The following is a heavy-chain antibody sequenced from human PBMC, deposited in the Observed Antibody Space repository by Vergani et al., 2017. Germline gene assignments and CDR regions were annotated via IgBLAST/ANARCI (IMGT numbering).Heavy chain of an antibody. CDR3: ARDQVPAAIRLNVGNYMDV. V-gene: IGHV3-33*08. CDR1: GFIFSTYA. Sequence: VQLLESGGDLVQPGGSLRLSCTASGFIFSTYAMSWVRQAPGKGLEWVAGIWHDGSNEKYVDSVQGRFTISRDNSKNTLYLEMESLRVEDTAVYYCARDQVPAAIRLNVGNYMDVWGKGTTVIVSS. J-gene: IGHJ6*03. D-gene: IGHD2-2*02. CDR2: IWHDGSNE.